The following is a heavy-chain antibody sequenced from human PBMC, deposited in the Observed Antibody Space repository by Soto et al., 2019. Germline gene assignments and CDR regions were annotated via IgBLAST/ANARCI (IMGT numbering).Heavy chain of an antibody. J-gene: IGHJ4*02. V-gene: IGHV4-59*01. Sequence: SETLSLTCTVSGGSISSYYWSWIQQPPGKGLEWIGYIYYSGSTNYNPSLKSRVTISVDTSKNQFSLKLSSVAAADTAVYYCARAPTGKDTFYWGQGTLVTVSS. CDR1: GGSISSYY. CDR3: ARAPTGKDTFY. CDR2: IYYSGST.